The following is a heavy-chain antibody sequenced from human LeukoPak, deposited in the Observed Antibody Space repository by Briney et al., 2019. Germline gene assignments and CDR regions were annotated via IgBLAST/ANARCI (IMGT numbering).Heavy chain of an antibody. V-gene: IGHV4-59*12. CDR3: ARSPQGTATTANWLDP. CDR2: IYYSGST. J-gene: IGHJ5*02. D-gene: IGHD4-17*01. CDR1: GGSISDYY. Sequence: SETLSLTCTVSGGSISDYYWSWIRQPPGKGLEWIGYIYYSGSTNYNPSLKSRVTISVDTSKNQFSLNLISVTAADTAVYYCARSPQGTATTANWLDPWGQGTLVTVSS.